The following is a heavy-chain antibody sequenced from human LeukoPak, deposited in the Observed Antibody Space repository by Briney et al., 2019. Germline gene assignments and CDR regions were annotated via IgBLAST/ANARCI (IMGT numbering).Heavy chain of an antibody. Sequence: GGSLRLSCAASRFIFSNYAMHWDRQAPGKGLEWVAVISNDGSNEHYVDSVKGRFTISRDNSKNTLYLQMNSLRAEDTAVYYCGRVAPGGRHIDYWGQGTLVTVSS. CDR1: RFIFSNYA. D-gene: IGHD6-13*01. CDR3: GRVAPGGRHIDY. J-gene: IGHJ4*02. CDR2: ISNDGSNE. V-gene: IGHV3-30-3*01.